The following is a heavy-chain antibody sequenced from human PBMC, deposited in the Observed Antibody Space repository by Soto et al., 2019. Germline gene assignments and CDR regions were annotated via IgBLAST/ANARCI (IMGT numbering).Heavy chain of an antibody. Sequence: SETLSLTCTVSGGSISSSNYYWGWIRQPPGKGLEWIGTISYSGNTFYNPSLKSRVTMSVDSSRNQFSLGLSSVTAADTAIYFCAIYPRGHNYGWEAFHVWGPGTIVTVSS. CDR3: AIYPRGHNYGWEAFHV. CDR1: GGSISSSNYY. J-gene: IGHJ3*01. V-gene: IGHV4-39*01. CDR2: ISYSGNT. D-gene: IGHD5-18*01.